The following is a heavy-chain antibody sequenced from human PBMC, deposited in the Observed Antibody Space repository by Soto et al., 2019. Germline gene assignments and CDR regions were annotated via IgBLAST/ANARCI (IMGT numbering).Heavy chain of an antibody. CDR1: GFTFTRYS. V-gene: IGHV3-21*01. CDR2: ISSTTNYI. J-gene: IGHJ4*02. CDR3: ARESEDLTSNFDY. Sequence: LRLSCAASGFTFTRYSMNWVRQAPGKGLEWVSSISSTTNYIYYADSMKGRFTVSRDNAKNSVYLEMNSLSAEDTAVYYCARESEDLTSNFDYWGQVTLVTVSS.